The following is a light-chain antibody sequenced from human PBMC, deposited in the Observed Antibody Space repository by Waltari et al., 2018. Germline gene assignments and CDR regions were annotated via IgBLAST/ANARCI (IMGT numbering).Light chain of an antibody. CDR1: QSVSSY. J-gene: IGKJ4*02. Sequence: EIVLTQSPATLPLSPGERAALSCRASQSVSSYLAWYQQKPGQAPRLLIYDAFNRATGIPARFSGSGSGTDFTLTITSLEPEDSAVYYCQHRSSWPLTFGGGTKVEI. CDR3: QHRSSWPLT. V-gene: IGKV3-11*01. CDR2: DAF.